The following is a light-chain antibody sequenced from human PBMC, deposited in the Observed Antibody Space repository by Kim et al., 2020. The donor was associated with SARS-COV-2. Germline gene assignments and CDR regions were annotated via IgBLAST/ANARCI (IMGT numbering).Light chain of an antibody. V-gene: IGKV3-20*01. J-gene: IGKJ1*01. CDR3: QQSGSSPWT. CDR1: QSVSSIY. CDR2: SSS. Sequence: SPGERATLSCRASQSVSSIYLAWYQQRPGQAPRLLVYSSSSRATGIPDRFSGSESGTDFTLTISRLEPEDFAVYYCQQSGSSPWTLGQGTKVDIK.